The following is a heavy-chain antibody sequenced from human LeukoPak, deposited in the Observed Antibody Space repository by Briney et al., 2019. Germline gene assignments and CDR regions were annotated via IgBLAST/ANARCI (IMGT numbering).Heavy chain of an antibody. CDR1: GDTFSSYA. D-gene: IGHD5-12*01. V-gene: IGHV1-69*13. J-gene: IGHJ6*03. CDR3: ARDLYSGYDPVNYYYYMDV. Sequence: ASVKVSCKASGDTFSSYAISWVRQAPGQGLEWMGGIIPIFGTANYAQKFQGRVTITADESTSTAYMELSSLRSEDTAVYYCARDLYSGYDPVNYYYYMDVWGKGTTVTISS. CDR2: IIPIFGTA.